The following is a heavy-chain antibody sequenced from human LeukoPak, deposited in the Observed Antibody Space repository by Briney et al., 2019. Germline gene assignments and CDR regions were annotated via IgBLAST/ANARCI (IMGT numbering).Heavy chain of an antibody. V-gene: IGHV3-43D*04. D-gene: IGHD3-10*01. CDR1: GLTFDDYA. Sequence: GGSLRLSCAASGLTFDDYAMHWVRQAPGKGLEWVSLISWDGGSTYYADSVKGRFTISRDNSKNSLYLQMNSLRAEDTALYYCAKDIAPRGVITIYYYYYGMDVWGKGTTVTVSS. J-gene: IGHJ6*04. CDR2: ISWDGGST. CDR3: AKDIAPRGVITIYYYYYGMDV.